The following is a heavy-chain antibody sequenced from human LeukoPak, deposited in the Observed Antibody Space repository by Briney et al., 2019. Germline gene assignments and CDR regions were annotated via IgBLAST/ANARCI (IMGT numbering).Heavy chain of an antibody. D-gene: IGHD3-16*01. CDR3: TRVNLRGSQYNWFDP. CDR1: GGTFRSHI. CDR2: ITPVINSA. V-gene: IGHV1-69*08. J-gene: IGHJ5*02. Sequence: SVKVSCKTSGGTFRSHIFSWVRQAPGQGLEWMGRITPVINSAKYAQKFRDRLTITADTSTGTAYMELSSLTPDDTALYYCTRVNLRGSQYNWFDPWGQGTLVTVSS.